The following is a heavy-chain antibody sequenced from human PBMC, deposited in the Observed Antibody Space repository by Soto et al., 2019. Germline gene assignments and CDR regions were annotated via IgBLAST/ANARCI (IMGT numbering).Heavy chain of an antibody. V-gene: IGHV3-30*18. CDR2: ISYDGSNK. D-gene: IGHD6-6*01. J-gene: IGHJ6*03. Sequence: GGSLRLSCAASGFTFSSYGMHWVRQAPGKGLEWVAVISYDGSNKYYADSVKGRFTISRDNSKNTLYLQMNSLRAEDTAVYYCAKASIAARPFYYYYYYMDVWGKGTTVTVSS. CDR1: GFTFSSYG. CDR3: AKASIAARPFYYYYYYMDV.